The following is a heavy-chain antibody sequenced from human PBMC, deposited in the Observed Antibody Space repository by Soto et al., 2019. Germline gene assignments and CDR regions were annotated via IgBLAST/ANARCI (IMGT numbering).Heavy chain of an antibody. CDR3: ARHSQTGWTYNWFDP. CDR2: IYYSGST. D-gene: IGHD6-19*01. J-gene: IGHJ5*02. V-gene: IGHV4-39*01. CDR1: GGSISSSSYY. Sequence: PSETLSLTCTVSGGSISSSSYYWGWIRQPPGKGLEWIGSIYYSGSTYYNPSLKSRVTISVDTSKNQFSLKLSSVTAADSAVYYCARHSQTGWTYNWFDPWGQETLVTVSS.